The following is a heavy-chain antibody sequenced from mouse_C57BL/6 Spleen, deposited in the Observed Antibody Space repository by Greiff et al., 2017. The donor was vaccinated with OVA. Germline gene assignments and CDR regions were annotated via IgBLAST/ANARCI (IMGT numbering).Heavy chain of an antibody. Sequence: QVQLKQSGPGLVAPSQSLSITCTVSGFSLTSYAISWVRQPPGKGLEWLGVIWTGGGTNYNLALKSRLSISKDNSKSQVFLKMNSLQTDDTARYYCARYYYGSSYVGYFDVWGTGTTVTVSS. CDR2: IWTGGGT. CDR1: GFSLTSYA. V-gene: IGHV2-9-1*01. CDR3: ARYYYGSSYVGYFDV. D-gene: IGHD1-1*01. J-gene: IGHJ1*03.